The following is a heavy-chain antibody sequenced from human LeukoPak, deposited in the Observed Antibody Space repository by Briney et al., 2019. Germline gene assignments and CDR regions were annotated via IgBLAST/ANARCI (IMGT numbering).Heavy chain of an antibody. CDR1: GGSISSSNW. J-gene: IGHJ4*02. Sequence: SETPSLTCAVSGGSISSSNWWSWVRQPPGKGLEWIGEIYHSGSTNYNPSLKSRVTVSVDKSKNQLSLKLSSVTAADTAVYYCASSYSKGNFDYWGQGTLVTVSS. CDR2: IYHSGST. V-gene: IGHV4-4*02. D-gene: IGHD4-11*01. CDR3: ASSYSKGNFDY.